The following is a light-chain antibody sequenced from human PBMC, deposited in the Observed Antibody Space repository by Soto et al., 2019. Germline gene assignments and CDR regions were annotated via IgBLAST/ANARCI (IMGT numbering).Light chain of an antibody. J-gene: IGLJ2*01. CDR3: TAWDDNLSAVV. CDR2: GNR. Sequence: QSVLTQPPSVSGAPGQRVTLSCTGNTSNLGAGYDVHWYQQLPGAAPKLVIFGNRNRPSGVPERFSGSKSGTSASLAISGLRSEDEDYYYCTAWDDNLSAVVFGGGTKLTVL. CDR1: TSNLGAGYD. V-gene: IGLV1-40*01.